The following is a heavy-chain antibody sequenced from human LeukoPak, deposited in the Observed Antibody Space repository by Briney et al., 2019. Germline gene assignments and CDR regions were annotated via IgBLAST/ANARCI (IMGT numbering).Heavy chain of an antibody. CDR1: GFTVSSNY. V-gene: IGHV3-66*01. CDR3: ARGVAGSRGGAFDI. J-gene: IGHJ3*02. Sequence: GGSLRLSCAASGFTVSSNYMSWVRQAPGKGLEWVSVIYSGGSTYYADSVKGRFTISRDNSKNTLYLQMNSLRDEDTAVYYCARGVAGSRGGAFDIWGQGTMVTVSS. D-gene: IGHD6-19*01. CDR2: IYSGGST.